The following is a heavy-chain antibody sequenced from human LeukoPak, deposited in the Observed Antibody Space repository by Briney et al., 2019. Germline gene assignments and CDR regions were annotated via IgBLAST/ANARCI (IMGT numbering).Heavy chain of an antibody. CDR2: INSDGSRT. V-gene: IGHV3-74*01. D-gene: IGHD4-17*01. CDR3: TFSSYGDHVGVDAFDI. Sequence: GGSLRLSCAASGFTFSNYWMHWVRQAPGRGLVGVSRINSDGSRTNDADSVKGRFTISRDNAKNTVYLQMNSLRAEDTAVYYCTFSSYGDHVGVDAFDIWGQGTMVTVSS. J-gene: IGHJ3*02. CDR1: GFTFSNYW.